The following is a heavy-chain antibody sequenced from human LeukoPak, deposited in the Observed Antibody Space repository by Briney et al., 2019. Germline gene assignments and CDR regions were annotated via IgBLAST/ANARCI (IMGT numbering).Heavy chain of an antibody. V-gene: IGHV3-21*01. D-gene: IGHD6-19*01. CDR3: AKAEYSSGWYNFDY. J-gene: IGHJ4*02. Sequence: GGSLRLSCAASGFTFSSYSMNWVRQAPGKGLEWVSSISSRGNYTYYADSVKGRFTISRDNSKNTLYLQMNSLRAEDTAVYYCAKAEYSSGWYNFDYWGQGTLVTVSS. CDR1: GFTFSSYS. CDR2: ISSRGNYT.